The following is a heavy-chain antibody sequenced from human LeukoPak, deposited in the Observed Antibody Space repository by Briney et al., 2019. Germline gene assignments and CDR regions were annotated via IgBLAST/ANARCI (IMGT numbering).Heavy chain of an antibody. CDR3: AREASYGDYEGDYFDY. CDR1: GYTITGYY. D-gene: IGHD4-17*01. CDR2: IIPIFGTA. Sequence: SVKVSCKASGYTITGYYLHWVRQAPGQGLEWMGGIIPIFGTANYAQKFQGRVTITADESTSTAYMELSSLRSEDTAVYYCAREASYGDYEGDYFDYWGQGTLVTVSS. V-gene: IGHV1-69*13. J-gene: IGHJ4*02.